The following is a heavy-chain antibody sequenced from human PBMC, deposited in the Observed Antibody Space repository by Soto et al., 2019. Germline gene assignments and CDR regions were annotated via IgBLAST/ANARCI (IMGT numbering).Heavy chain of an antibody. CDR3: ARQAYHYDTNSFGY. CDR2: IDPGDSDI. Sequence: PGESLKISCKGSGYSFTTYWIGWVRQMPGKGLEWMGVIDPGDSDIRFSPSFQGQVTISADMSLSTAYLQWSSLRVSDTAMYYCARQAYHYDTNSFGYWGQGTLVTVSS. D-gene: IGHD3-22*01. J-gene: IGHJ4*02. V-gene: IGHV5-51*01. CDR1: GYSFTTYW.